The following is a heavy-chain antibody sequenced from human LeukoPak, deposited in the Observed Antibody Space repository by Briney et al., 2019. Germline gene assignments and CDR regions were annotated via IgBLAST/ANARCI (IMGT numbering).Heavy chain of an antibody. D-gene: IGHD1-26*01. CDR3: AKPPEVGETVGYFDY. CDR2: ISFDGSNQ. V-gene: IGHV3-30*18. CDR1: GFTFSGYG. J-gene: IGHJ4*02. Sequence: GGSLGLSCAASGFTFSGYGMHWVRQAPGKGLEWVALISFDGSNQYYADSEKGRFTISRDNSKNTLYLQMSSLRTEDTAVYYCAKPPEVGETVGYFDYWGQGTLVTVSS.